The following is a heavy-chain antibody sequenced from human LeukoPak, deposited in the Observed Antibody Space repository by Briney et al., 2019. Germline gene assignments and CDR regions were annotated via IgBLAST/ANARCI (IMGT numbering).Heavy chain of an antibody. CDR2: INPNSGDT. CDR1: GYTFTALY. CDR3: ARGGSGSANRDWFDP. Sequence: ASVKVSCKTSGYTFTALYMHWVRQAPGHRPEWLGWINPNSGDTNYAQSFQGRVDMTRDTSVSTAYMELSRLRSDDTAVYYCARGGSGSANRDWFDPWGQGTLVTVSS. D-gene: IGHD3-10*01. V-gene: IGHV1-2*02. J-gene: IGHJ5*02.